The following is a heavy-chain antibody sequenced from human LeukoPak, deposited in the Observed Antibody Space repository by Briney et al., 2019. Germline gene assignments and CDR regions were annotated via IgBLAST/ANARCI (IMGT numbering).Heavy chain of an antibody. Sequence: SETLSLTCTVSGGSFSSYYWSWIRQPPGKGLEWIGYIYYSGSTDYSPSLKSRVTISVETSKNQFSLNLSSVTAADTAVYYCARGRLARSPYFDYWGQGTLVTVSS. CDR2: IYYSGST. CDR3: ARGRLARSPYFDY. J-gene: IGHJ4*02. V-gene: IGHV4-59*01. CDR1: GGSFSSYY. D-gene: IGHD6-19*01.